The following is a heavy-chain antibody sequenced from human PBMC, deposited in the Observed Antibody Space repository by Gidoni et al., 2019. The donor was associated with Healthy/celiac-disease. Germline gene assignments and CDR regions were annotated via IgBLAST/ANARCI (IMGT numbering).Heavy chain of an antibody. CDR2: IYYSGST. V-gene: IGHV4-31*03. CDR1: VGSISRGGYY. CDR3: ARGPRITMVRGVILWDY. D-gene: IGHD3-10*01. J-gene: IGHJ4*02. Sequence: QVQLQASGPGLVKPSQTLSLTCTVSVGSISRGGYYWSWIRQHPGKGLEWIGYIYYSGSTYYNPSLKSRVTISVDTSKNQFSLKLSSVTAADTAVYYCARGPRITMVRGVILWDYWGQGTLVTVSS.